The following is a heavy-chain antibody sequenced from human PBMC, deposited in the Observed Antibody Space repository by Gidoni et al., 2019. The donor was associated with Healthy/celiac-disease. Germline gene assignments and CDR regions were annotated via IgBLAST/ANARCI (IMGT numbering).Heavy chain of an antibody. V-gene: IGHV1-2*02. J-gene: IGHJ3*02. Sequence: QVQLVQSGAEVKKPGASVKVSCKASGYTFTGYYMHWVRQAPGQGLEWMGWINPNSGGTNYAQKFQGRVTMTRDTSISTAYMELSRLRSDDTAVYYCARDYDILTGQDAFDIWGQGTMVTVSS. CDR1: GYTFTGYY. D-gene: IGHD3-9*01. CDR2: INPNSGGT. CDR3: ARDYDILTGQDAFDI.